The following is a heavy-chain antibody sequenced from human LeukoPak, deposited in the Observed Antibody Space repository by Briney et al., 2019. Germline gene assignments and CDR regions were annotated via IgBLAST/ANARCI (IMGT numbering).Heavy chain of an antibody. J-gene: IGHJ4*02. D-gene: IGHD3-10*01. V-gene: IGHV3-23*01. CDR1: GFTFSSYA. Sequence: GGSLRLYCAASGFTFSSYAMSWVRQAPGQGLEWVSGISGSGGNTDYADSVKGRFTISRDISKNTLYLQMNSLRAEDTAVYYCAKDETMVRGGSRPYWGQGTLVTVSS. CDR3: AKDETMVRGGSRPY. CDR2: ISGSGGNT.